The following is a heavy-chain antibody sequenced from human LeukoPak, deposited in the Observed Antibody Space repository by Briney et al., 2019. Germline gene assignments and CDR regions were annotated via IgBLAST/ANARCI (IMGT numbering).Heavy chain of an antibody. Sequence: GGSLRLSCAASGFTFSSYSMNWVRQAPGKGLEWVSYISSSSTIYYADSVKGRFTISRDNAKNSLYLQMNSLRDEDAAVYYCARDRRGGWRVADYWGQGTLVTVSS. D-gene: IGHD2-15*01. V-gene: IGHV3-48*02. CDR3: ARDRRGGWRVADY. J-gene: IGHJ4*02. CDR1: GFTFSSYS. CDR2: ISSSSTI.